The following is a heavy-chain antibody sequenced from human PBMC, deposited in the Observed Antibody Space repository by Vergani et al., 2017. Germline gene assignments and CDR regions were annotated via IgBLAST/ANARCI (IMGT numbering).Heavy chain of an antibody. CDR1: GGSITYGAFY. CDR2: IYYSGST. CDR3: ARSVVRALDY. J-gene: IGHJ4*02. V-gene: IGHV4-39*07. Sequence: QLQLQESGPGLVKPSETLSLTCTVSGGSITYGAFYWGWIRQSPGKGLEWIGSIYYSGSTNYNPSLKSRVTISVDKSKNQFSLKLSSVTAADTAVYYCARSVVRALDYWGQGTLVTVSS. D-gene: IGHD3-10*01.